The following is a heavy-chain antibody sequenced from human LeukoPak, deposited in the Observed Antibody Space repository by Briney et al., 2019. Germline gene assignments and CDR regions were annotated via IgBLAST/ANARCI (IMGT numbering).Heavy chain of an antibody. CDR2: IYYSGST. CDR1: GGSISSYY. CDR3: AACWGSGSYYFDY. Sequence: PSETLSLTCTVSGGSISSYYWSWIRQPPGKGLEWIGYIYYSGSTNYNPSLKSRVTIPVDTSKNQFSLKLSSVTAADTAVYYCAACWGSGSYYFDYWGQGTLVTVSS. D-gene: IGHD3-16*01. V-gene: IGHV4-59*08. J-gene: IGHJ4*02.